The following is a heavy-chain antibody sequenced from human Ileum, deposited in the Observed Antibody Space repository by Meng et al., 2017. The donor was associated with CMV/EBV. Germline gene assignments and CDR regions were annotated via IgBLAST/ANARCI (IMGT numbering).Heavy chain of an antibody. Sequence: QVQLQESGPGLVKPSATLSLTCTVSGDSISGFYWSWIRQPAGKGLEWIGRIYISGISNYNPSLKSRVTISEDTSKNQFSLKLSSVTAADTAVYYCAREKVQFWSFEYWGQGSLVTVSS. D-gene: IGHD5-18*01. V-gene: IGHV4-4*07. CDR1: GDSISGFY. J-gene: IGHJ4*02. CDR3: AREKVQFWSFEY. CDR2: IYISGIS.